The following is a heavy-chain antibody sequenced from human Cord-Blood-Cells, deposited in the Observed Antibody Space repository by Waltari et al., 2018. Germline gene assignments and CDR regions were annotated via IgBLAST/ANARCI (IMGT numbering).Heavy chain of an antibody. CDR2: SIPIFGTA. CDR3: ARSRAVADFDY. Sequence: QVQLVQSGAVVKKPGSSVKVSCKASGGTFSSYAISWVRQAPGQGLEWMGGSIPIFGTANYAQKFQGRVTITADESTGTAYMGLSSLRSEDTALYYCARSRAVADFDYWGQGTLVTVSS. D-gene: IGHD6-19*01. V-gene: IGHV1-69*01. J-gene: IGHJ4*02. CDR1: GGTFSSYA.